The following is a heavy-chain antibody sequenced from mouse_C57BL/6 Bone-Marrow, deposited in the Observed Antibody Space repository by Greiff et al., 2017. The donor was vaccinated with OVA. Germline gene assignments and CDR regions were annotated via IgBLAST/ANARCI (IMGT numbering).Heavy chain of an antibody. V-gene: IGHV5-6*01. CDR1: GFTFSSYG. CDR3: ARHRVITTVVFDY. D-gene: IGHD1-1*01. J-gene: IGHJ2*01. Sequence: EVQLVESGGDLVKPGGSLKLSCAASGFTFSSYGMSWVRQTPDKRLEWVATISSGGSYTYYPDSVTGRFTISRDNAKNTLYLQMSNLKSEDTAMYYCARHRVITTVVFDYWGQGTTLTVSS. CDR2: ISSGGSYT.